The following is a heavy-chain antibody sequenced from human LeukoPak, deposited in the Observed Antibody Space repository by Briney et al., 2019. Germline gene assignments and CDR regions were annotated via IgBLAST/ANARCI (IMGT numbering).Heavy chain of an antibody. J-gene: IGHJ4*02. V-gene: IGHV4-30-2*01. D-gene: IGHD5-18*01. CDR2: IYHSGST. CDR1: GGSISSYS. CDR3: AKGTYSYGYYFDY. Sequence: SETLSLTCTVSGGSISSYSWSWIRQPPGKGLEWIGYIYHSGSTYYNPSLKSRVTISVDRSKNQFSLKLSSVTAADTAVYYCAKGTYSYGYYFDYWGQGTLVTVSS.